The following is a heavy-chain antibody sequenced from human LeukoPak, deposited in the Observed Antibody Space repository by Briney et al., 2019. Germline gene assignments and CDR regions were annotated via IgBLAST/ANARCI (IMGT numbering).Heavy chain of an antibody. D-gene: IGHD1-26*01. CDR3: AISKYSESGDWFDP. J-gene: IGHJ5*02. CDR2: LYSGGST. V-gene: IGHV3-66*01. CDR1: GFTVSSNY. Sequence: GGSLRLSCAASGFTVSSNYMSWVRQAPGKGLEWVSLLYSGGSTYDADSVKGRFTISRDNSKNTLYLQMNSLRAEDTAVYYCAISKYSESGDWFDPWGQGTLVTVSS.